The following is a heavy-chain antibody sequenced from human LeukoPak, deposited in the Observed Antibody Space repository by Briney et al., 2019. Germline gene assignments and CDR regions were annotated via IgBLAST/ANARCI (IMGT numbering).Heavy chain of an antibody. Sequence: ASVKVSCKTSGYTFTSYYIHWVRQAPGQGLEWMGIINPSGGSTSYAQKFQGRVTMTRDTSISTAYMELSRLRSDDTAVYYCARAQDGVDYWGQGTLVTVSS. V-gene: IGHV1-46*01. J-gene: IGHJ4*02. CDR1: GYTFTSYY. CDR2: INPSGGST. CDR3: ARAQDGVDY. D-gene: IGHD3-10*01.